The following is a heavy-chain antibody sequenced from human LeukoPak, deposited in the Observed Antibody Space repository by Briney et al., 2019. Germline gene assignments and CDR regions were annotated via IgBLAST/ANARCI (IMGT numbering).Heavy chain of an antibody. CDR1: AGSINSDDYY. J-gene: IGHJ3*02. V-gene: IGHV4-61*02. CDR2: IYSPGTN. D-gene: IGHD3-22*01. CDR3: ARGIGTSYESSRDAFDI. Sequence: SETLSLTCTVSAGSINSDDYYWSWIRQPAGKGLEWIGRIYSPGTNYNYNPSLKSRVTISIDTSKNQFSLKLTSVTAGDTAVYYCARGIGTSYESSRDAFDIWGQETMVTVSS.